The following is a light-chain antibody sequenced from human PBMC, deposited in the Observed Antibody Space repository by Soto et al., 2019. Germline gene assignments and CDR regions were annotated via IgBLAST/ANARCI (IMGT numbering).Light chain of an antibody. Sequence: QSVLTQPPSVSGAPGQRVTISCTGSSSNIGAGYDVHWYQQLPGTAPKLLIYGNSNRPSGVPDRFSGSKSGTSASLAITGLQAEEEADYYFQAYDRSLRGGFGKGTKVTVL. CDR1: SSNIGAGYD. CDR2: GNS. J-gene: IGLJ1*01. CDR3: QAYDRSLRGG. V-gene: IGLV1-40*01.